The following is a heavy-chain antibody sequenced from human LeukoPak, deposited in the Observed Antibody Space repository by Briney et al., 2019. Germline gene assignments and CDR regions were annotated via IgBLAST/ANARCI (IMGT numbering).Heavy chain of an antibody. CDR1: GYTFTGYY. CDR2: INPNSGGT. D-gene: IGHD2-15*01. V-gene: IGHV1-2*04. Sequence: GASVKVSCKASGYTFTGYYMHWVRQAPGQGLEWMGWINPNSGGTNYAQKFQGWVTMTRDTSISTAYMELSRLRSDDTAVYYCARDICSGGSCYGALSAFDIWGQGTMVTVSS. CDR3: ARDICSGGSCYGALSAFDI. J-gene: IGHJ3*02.